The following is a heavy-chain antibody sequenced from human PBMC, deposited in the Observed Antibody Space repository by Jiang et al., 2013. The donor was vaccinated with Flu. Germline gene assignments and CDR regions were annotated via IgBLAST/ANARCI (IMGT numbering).Heavy chain of an antibody. J-gene: IGHJ6*02. CDR3: ARILRSVDYDFWSGYGGYYYYGMDV. D-gene: IGHD3-3*01. V-gene: IGHV2-70*01. CDR1: GFSLSTSGMC. CDR2: IDWDDDK. Sequence: KPTQTLTLTCTFSGFSLSTSGMCVSWIRQPPGKALEWLALIDWDDDKYYSTSLKTRLTISKDTSKNQVVLTMTNMDPVDTATYYCARILRSVDYDFWSGYGGYYYYGMDVWGQGTTVTVSS.